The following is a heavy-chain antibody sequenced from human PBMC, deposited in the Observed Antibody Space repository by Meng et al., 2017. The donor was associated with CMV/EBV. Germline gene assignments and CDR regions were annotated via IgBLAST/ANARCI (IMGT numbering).Heavy chain of an antibody. CDR3: AREAPIGITIFGVVINPLDY. J-gene: IGHJ4*02. CDR1: GDSVSSNSAA. CDR2: TYYRSKWYN. Sequence: LRLSCAISGDSVSSNSAAWNWIRQSPSRGLECLGRTYYRSKWYNDYAVSVKSRITINPDTSKNQFSLQLNSVTPEDTAVYYCAREAPIGITIFGVVINPLDYWGQGTLVTVSS. V-gene: IGHV6-1*01. D-gene: IGHD3-3*01.